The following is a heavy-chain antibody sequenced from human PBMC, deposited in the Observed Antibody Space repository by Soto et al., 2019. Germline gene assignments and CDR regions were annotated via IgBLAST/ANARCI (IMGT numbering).Heavy chain of an antibody. D-gene: IGHD6-13*01. CDR2: INAGNGNT. CDR3: AREGSIAAAGALDY. CDR1: GYTFTSYA. J-gene: IGHJ4*02. Sequence: GASVKVSCKASGYTFTSYAMHLVRQAPGQRLECMGWINAGNGNTKYSQKFQGRVTITRDTSASTAYMELSSLRSEDTAVYYCAREGSIAAAGALDYWGQGTLVTVSS. V-gene: IGHV1-3*01.